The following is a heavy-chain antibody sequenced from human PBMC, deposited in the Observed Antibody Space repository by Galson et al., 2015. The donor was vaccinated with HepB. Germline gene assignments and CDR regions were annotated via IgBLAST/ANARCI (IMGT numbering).Heavy chain of an antibody. CDR3: ARVGAMDPVYFDY. D-gene: IGHD5-18*01. CDR1: GGSISSYY. V-gene: IGHV4-59*01. Sequence: SEPLSLTCTVSGGSISSYYWSWIRQPPGKGLEWIGYIYYSGSTNYNPSLKSRVTISVDTSKNQFSLKLSSVTAADTAVYYCARVGAMDPVYFDYWGQGTLVTVSS. CDR2: IYYSGST. J-gene: IGHJ4*02.